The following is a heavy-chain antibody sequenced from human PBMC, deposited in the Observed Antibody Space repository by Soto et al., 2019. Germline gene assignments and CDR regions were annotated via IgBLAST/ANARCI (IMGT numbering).Heavy chain of an antibody. CDR3: ATLQGSGTYYDDDY. CDR1: GGTSNNNA. CDR2: IVPVFGTA. D-gene: IGHD3-10*01. Sequence: QVQLVQSGAEVKKPGSSVKVSCKASGGTSNNNANSWVRQAPGHGLEWMGGIVPVFGTANYAQKFRGRVRITADDSTRTVNMALGGLRADDSSVYYCATLQGSGTYYDDDYWGQGTLVTVSS. J-gene: IGHJ4*02. V-gene: IGHV1-69*01.